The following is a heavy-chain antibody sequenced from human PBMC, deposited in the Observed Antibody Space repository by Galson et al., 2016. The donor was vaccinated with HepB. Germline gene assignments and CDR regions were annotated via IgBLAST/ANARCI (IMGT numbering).Heavy chain of an antibody. CDR2: ISTSSSPI. CDR1: GFTFSLSG. CDR3: ARIIKTGTTSHFDY. Sequence: SLRLSCAASGFTFSLSGMHWVRQAPGKGLEWVSYISTSSSPISYRDSVKGRFTISRDNTKNSLYLQLNSLRAEDTAVYYCARIIKTGTTSHFDYWGQGTLVTVSS. V-gene: IGHV3-21*01. D-gene: IGHD1-7*01. J-gene: IGHJ4*02.